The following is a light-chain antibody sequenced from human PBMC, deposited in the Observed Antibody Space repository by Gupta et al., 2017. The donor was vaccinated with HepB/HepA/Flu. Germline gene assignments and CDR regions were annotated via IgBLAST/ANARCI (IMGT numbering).Light chain of an antibody. CDR2: GAS. V-gene: IGKV3-20*01. Sequence: EVVLTQSPGTLSLSPGETATLSCRTSQSVSSSFLAWYQQKPGQAPRLLIYGASSRATGIPDRFSGSGSGTDFTLTISRLEPDDFAVYFCQQYGGSPQTFGQGTKVEIE. CDR1: QSVSSSF. CDR3: QQYGGSPQT. J-gene: IGKJ1*01.